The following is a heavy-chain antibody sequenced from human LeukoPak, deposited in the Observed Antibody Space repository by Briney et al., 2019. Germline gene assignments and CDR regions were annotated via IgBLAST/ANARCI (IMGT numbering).Heavy chain of an antibody. D-gene: IGHD1-7*01. CDR1: GGTFSSYD. CDR3: ARGNELELRGGDWFDP. V-gene: IGHV1-8*03. J-gene: IGHJ5*02. CDR2: MNPNSGNT. Sequence: ASVKVSCKASGGTFSSYDINWVRQATGQGLEWMGWMNPNSGNTGYAQKFQGRVTITRNTSISTAYMELSSLRSEDTAVYYCARGNELELRGGDWFDPWGQGTLVTVSS.